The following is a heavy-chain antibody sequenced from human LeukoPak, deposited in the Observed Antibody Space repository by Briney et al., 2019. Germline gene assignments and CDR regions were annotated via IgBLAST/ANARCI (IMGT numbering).Heavy chain of an antibody. CDR1: GYTFTGYY. J-gene: IGHJ5*02. Sequence: ASVKASCKASGYTFTGYYMHWVRQAPGQGLEWMGWINPNSGGTNYAQKFQGRVTMTRDTSISTAYMELSRLRSDDTAVYYCAKINVVRGHPRGWFDPWGQGTLVTVSS. D-gene: IGHD3-10*02. CDR2: INPNSGGT. V-gene: IGHV1-2*02. CDR3: AKINVVRGHPRGWFDP.